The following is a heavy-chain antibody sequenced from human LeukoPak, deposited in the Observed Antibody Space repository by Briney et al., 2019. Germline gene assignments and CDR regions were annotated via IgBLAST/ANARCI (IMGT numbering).Heavy chain of an antibody. Sequence: PSETLSLTCTVSGGSISSSYWSWIRQAPGKGLEWIGYIYYSGSTNSNPSLKSRVTIAVDTSKSQFSLKLSSVTAADTAVYYCAREGYSYGYRWFDPWGQGTLVTVSS. V-gene: IGHV4-59*01. J-gene: IGHJ5*02. D-gene: IGHD5-18*01. CDR2: IYYSGST. CDR1: GGSISSSY. CDR3: AREGYSYGYRWFDP.